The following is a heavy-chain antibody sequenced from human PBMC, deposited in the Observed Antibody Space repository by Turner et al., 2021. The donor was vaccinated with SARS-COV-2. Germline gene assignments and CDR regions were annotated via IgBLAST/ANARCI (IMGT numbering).Heavy chain of an antibody. CDR1: GITVSSNY. CDR3: ARDLNYYGMDV. J-gene: IGHJ6*02. V-gene: IGHV3-53*04. D-gene: IGHD3-9*01. Sequence: EVQLVESGGGLVQPGGCLRLSCSGSGITVSSNYMSWVRQAPGKGLEGVSVIYSGGSTYYADSVKGRFTISRHNSKNTLYLQMNSLRAEDTAVYYCARDLNYYGMDVWGQGTTVTVSS. CDR2: IYSGGST.